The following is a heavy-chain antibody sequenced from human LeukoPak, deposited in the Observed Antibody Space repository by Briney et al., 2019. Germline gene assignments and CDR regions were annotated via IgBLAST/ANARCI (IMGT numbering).Heavy chain of an antibody. CDR1: GFTFSGYG. CDR3: TRYDSSRFDP. J-gene: IGHJ5*02. D-gene: IGHD3-3*01. V-gene: IGHV3-30*03. CDR2: IAYDGSRK. Sequence: GGSLRLSCAGSGFTFSGYGMHWVRQAPGKGLEWVTGIAYDGSRKHYADSVKGRFTISRDNSRNTMYLQMNSLRVEDTAVYHCTRYDSSRFDPWGQGTLVIVSS.